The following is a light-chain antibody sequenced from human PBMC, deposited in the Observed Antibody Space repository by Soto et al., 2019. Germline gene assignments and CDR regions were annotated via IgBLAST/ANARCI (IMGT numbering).Light chain of an antibody. V-gene: IGLV2-14*01. CDR2: DVT. Sequence: QSALTQPASVSGSPGQSITISCTGTSSDVGNYNYVSWYQQHPDKAPKLMSYDVTNRPSGVSNRFSGSKSGNTASLTISGLQAEDEADYYCSSYTTSSTLVVFGGGTKLTVL. CDR3: SSYTTSSTLVV. CDR1: SSDVGNYNY. J-gene: IGLJ2*01.